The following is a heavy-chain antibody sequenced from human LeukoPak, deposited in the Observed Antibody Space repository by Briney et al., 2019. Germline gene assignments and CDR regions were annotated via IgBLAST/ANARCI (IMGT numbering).Heavy chain of an antibody. CDR3: AKAANYDILTGYYLDY. D-gene: IGHD3-9*01. CDR1: GFTFSSYA. Sequence: GGSLRLSSAASGFTFSSYAMTWVRQAPGKGLEWVSAITGGGDTTYYADSVKGRFTISRDNSKNTLYLQMNNLRAEDTAIYYCAKAANYDILTGYYLDYWGQGTLVTVSS. CDR2: ITGGGDTT. J-gene: IGHJ4*02. V-gene: IGHV3-23*01.